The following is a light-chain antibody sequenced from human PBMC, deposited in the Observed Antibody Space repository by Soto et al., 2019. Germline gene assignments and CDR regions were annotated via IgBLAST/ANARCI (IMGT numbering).Light chain of an antibody. CDR2: GVS. Sequence: QSALTQPASVSGSPGQSITISCTGTSSDVGAYKYVSWYQQHPGKVPKLIIYGVSNRPSGVSNRFSGSKSGNTAFLTISGLQPEDEADYYCSSFTGTTTLDVFATGTKVTVL. J-gene: IGLJ1*01. CDR1: SSDVGAYKY. CDR3: SSFTGTTTLDV. V-gene: IGLV2-14*03.